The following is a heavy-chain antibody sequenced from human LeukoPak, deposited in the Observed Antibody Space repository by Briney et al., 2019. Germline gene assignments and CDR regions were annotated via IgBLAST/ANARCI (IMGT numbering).Heavy chain of an antibody. V-gene: IGHV4-34*01. J-gene: IGHJ4*02. D-gene: IGHD1-26*01. Sequence: SETLSLTCAVYGGSFSGYYWSWIRQPPGKGLEWIGEINHSGSTNYNPSLKSRVTISVDTSKNQFSLKLSSVTAADTAVYYCAREVGATTDYFDYWGQGTLVTVSS. CDR1: GGSFSGYY. CDR3: AREVGATTDYFDY. CDR2: INHSGST.